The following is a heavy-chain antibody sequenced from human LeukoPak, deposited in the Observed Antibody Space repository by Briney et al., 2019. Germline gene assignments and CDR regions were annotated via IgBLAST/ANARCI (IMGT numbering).Heavy chain of an antibody. V-gene: IGHV3-21*01. Sequence: GGSLRLSCAASGFTFSSYSMNWVRQAPGKGLEWVSSISSSSSYIYYADSVKGRFTISRDNAKNSLYLQMNSLRAEDTAVYYCARDLKDKLATIGIDYWGQGTLVTVSS. CDR1: GFTFSSYS. J-gene: IGHJ4*02. CDR3: ARDLKDKLATIGIDY. CDR2: ISSSSSYI. D-gene: IGHD5-12*01.